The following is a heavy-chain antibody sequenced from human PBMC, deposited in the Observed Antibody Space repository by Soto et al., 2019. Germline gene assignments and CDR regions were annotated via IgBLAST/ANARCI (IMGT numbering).Heavy chain of an antibody. J-gene: IGHJ4*02. D-gene: IGHD1-26*01. CDR2: IYRSGTT. CDR1: NFSISSGYY. CDR3: ARTHSWSYYSVFNY. Sequence: PSETLSLSCVGSNFSISSGYYWGWIRQSPGEGVEWIARIYRSGTTSYNPSLKSRVTISVDPSKNQFSLMLTAVAAADTPVYYCARTHSWSYYSVFNYWGRGSLVTVSS. V-gene: IGHV4-38-2*01.